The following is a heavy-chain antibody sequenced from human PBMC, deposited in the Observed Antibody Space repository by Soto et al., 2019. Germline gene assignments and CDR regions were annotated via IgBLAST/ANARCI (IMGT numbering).Heavy chain of an antibody. V-gene: IGHV1-2*04. CDR3: ARDLRRGYSYGPQPIYYYYYGMDV. J-gene: IGHJ6*02. Sequence: ASVEVSCKASGYTFTGYYMHWVRQAPGQGREWVGWINPNSGGTNYAQKFQGWVTMTRDTSISTAYMELSRLRSDDTAVYYCARDLRRGYSYGPQPIYYYYYGMDVWGQGTTVTVSS. CDR1: GYTFTGYY. D-gene: IGHD5-18*01. CDR2: INPNSGGT.